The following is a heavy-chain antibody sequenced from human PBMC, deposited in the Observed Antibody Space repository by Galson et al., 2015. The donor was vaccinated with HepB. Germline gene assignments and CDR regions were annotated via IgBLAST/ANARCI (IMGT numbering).Heavy chain of an antibody. J-gene: IGHJ4*02. Sequence: SLRLSCAASGFTFSSYGMHWVRQAPGKGLEWVAVISYDGSNKYYADSVKGRFTISRDNSKNTLYLQMNSLRAEDTAVYYCAKAAGPTLVRGVRGGFDYWGQGTLVTVSS. CDR2: ISYDGSNK. CDR1: GFTFSSYG. CDR3: AKAAGPTLVRGVRGGFDY. V-gene: IGHV3-30*18. D-gene: IGHD3-10*01.